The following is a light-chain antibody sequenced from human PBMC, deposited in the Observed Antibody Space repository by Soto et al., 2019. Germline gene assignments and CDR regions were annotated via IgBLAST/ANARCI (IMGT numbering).Light chain of an antibody. Sequence: QSALTQPASVSGSPGQSITISCTGVSSDLGGFESVAWYQQHPGKAPRLMIYEVSNRPPGVSNRFSGSRSGSTASLTISGLQAEDEADYYCTSYKSGTTLFGGGTKVTVL. J-gene: IGLJ2*01. CDR1: SSDLGGFES. V-gene: IGLV2-14*01. CDR3: TSYKSGTTL. CDR2: EVS.